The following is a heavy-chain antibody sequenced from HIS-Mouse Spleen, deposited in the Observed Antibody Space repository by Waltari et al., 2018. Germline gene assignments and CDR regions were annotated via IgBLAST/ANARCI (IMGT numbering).Heavy chain of an antibody. CDR3: ARDKRRWEAAAGTDAFDI. V-gene: IGHV1-2*02. D-gene: IGHD6-13*01. CDR1: GYTFTGYY. Sequence: KASGYTFTGYYMHWVRQAPGQGLEWMGWINPNSGGTNYAQKFQGRVTITRDTSISTAYMELSRLRSDDTSVYYCARDKRRWEAAAGTDAFDIWGQRTMVTVSS. J-gene: IGHJ3*02. CDR2: INPNSGGT.